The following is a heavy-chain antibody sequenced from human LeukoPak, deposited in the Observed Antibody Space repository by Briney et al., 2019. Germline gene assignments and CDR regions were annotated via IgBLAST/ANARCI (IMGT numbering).Heavy chain of an antibody. CDR3: ARDLGTSGWYTFDF. Sequence: SQTLSLTCAISGDSVSSKNGAWNWIRQSPSGGLEWLGRTYYRSKWYDAYADSVKGRATISPDTSKNQFSLHVYSVTPEDTAVYYCARDLGTSGWYTFDFWGQGTLVTVSS. D-gene: IGHD6-19*01. V-gene: IGHV6-1*01. CDR2: TYYRSKWYD. CDR1: GDSVSSKNGA. J-gene: IGHJ5*01.